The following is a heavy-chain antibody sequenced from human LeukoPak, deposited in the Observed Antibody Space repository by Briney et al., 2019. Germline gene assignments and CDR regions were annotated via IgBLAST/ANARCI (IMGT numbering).Heavy chain of an antibody. V-gene: IGHV4-28*01. Sequence: SETLSLTCAVSGYSITSSSWWGWIRQPPGRGLEWIGYIYHSGTTYYNPSLQSRVTMSVDTSKNQFSLKLSSVTAVDTAVYYCARKENVYYYFDYWGQGTLVTVSS. CDR1: GYSITSSSW. CDR3: ARKENVYYYFDY. D-gene: IGHD3-10*01. J-gene: IGHJ4*02. CDR2: IYHSGTT.